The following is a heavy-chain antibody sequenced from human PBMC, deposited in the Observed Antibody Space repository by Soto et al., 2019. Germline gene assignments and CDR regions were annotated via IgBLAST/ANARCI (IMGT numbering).Heavy chain of an antibody. CDR1: GFTFSSYS. Sequence: PGGSLRLSCAASGFTFSSYSMNWVRQAPGKGLEWVSSISSSSSYIYYADSVKGRFTISRDNAKNSLYLQMNSLRAEDTAVYYCAREGRITMVRGVTGGMDVWGQGTTVTVSS. J-gene: IGHJ6*02. V-gene: IGHV3-21*01. CDR3: AREGRITMVRGVTGGMDV. D-gene: IGHD3-10*01. CDR2: ISSSSSYI.